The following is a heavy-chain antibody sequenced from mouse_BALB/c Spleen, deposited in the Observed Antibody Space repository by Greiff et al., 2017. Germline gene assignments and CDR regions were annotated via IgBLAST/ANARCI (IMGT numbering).Heavy chain of an antibody. CDR2: IDPENGNT. D-gene: IGHD2-4*01. Sequence: EVKLQESGAELVRPGALVKLSCKASGFNIKDYYMHWVKQRPEQGLEWIGWIDPENGNTIYYPKFQGKASITADTSSNTAYLQLSSLTSEDTAVYYCASGLRFAYWGQGTLVTVSA. V-gene: IGHV14-1*02. CDR1: GFNIKDYY. CDR3: ASGLRFAY. J-gene: IGHJ3*01.